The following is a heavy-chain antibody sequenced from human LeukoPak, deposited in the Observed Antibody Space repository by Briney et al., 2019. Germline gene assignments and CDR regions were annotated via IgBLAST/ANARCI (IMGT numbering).Heavy chain of an antibody. J-gene: IGHJ5*02. CDR3: ARDGRSGYEDL. D-gene: IGHD5-12*01. V-gene: IGHV4-39*07. CDR2: IYHVGGT. Sequence: SETLSLTCNVSGVSIKANSDYWGWLRQPPGKGLEWIGIIYHVGGTYYNPSLKSRVTISIDTSKNQFSLRLTSVTAADTAIYYCARDGRSGYEDLWGPGTLVTVSS. CDR1: GVSIKANSDY.